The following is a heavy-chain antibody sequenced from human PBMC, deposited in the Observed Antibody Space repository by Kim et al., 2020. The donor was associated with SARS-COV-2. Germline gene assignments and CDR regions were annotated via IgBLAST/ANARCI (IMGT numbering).Heavy chain of an antibody. Sequence: SVKVSCKASGGTFSSYAISWVRQAPGQGLEWMGGIIPIFGTANYAQKFQGRVTITADESTSTAYMELSSLRSEDTAVYYCARVEGTIFGVVNWFDPWGQGTLVTVSS. CDR3: ARVEGTIFGVVNWFDP. J-gene: IGHJ5*02. D-gene: IGHD3-3*01. CDR2: IIPIFGTA. V-gene: IGHV1-69*13. CDR1: GGTFSSYA.